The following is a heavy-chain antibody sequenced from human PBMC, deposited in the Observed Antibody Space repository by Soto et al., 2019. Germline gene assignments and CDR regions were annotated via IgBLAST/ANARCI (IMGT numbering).Heavy chain of an antibody. Sequence: QVQLVQSGAEVKKPGASVKVSCKASGYTFTSYDINWVRQATGQGLEWMGWMNPNSGNTGYAQKFQGRVTMTRNTXXSXAXXELSSLRSEDTAVYYCARGLAYCGGDCYSYYGMDVWGQGTTVTVSS. J-gene: IGHJ6*02. CDR3: ARGLAYCGGDCYSYYGMDV. CDR2: MNPNSGNT. CDR1: GYTFTSYD. D-gene: IGHD2-21*02. V-gene: IGHV1-8*01.